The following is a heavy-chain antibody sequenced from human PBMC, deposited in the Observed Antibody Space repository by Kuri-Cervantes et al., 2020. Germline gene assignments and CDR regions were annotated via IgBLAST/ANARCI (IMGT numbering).Heavy chain of an antibody. D-gene: IGHD3-10*01. Sequence: GGSLRLSCAASGITLSDYYMNWFRQAPGKGLEWVSFISTSDDTVFYADSVKGRFTISRDSAKNSLYLQMNSLRAEDTAVYYCARSRGFRANYYYGMDVWGQGTTVTVSS. CDR1: GITLSDYY. V-gene: IGHV3-11*04. CDR2: ISTSDDTV. CDR3: ARSRGFRANYYYGMDV. J-gene: IGHJ6*02.